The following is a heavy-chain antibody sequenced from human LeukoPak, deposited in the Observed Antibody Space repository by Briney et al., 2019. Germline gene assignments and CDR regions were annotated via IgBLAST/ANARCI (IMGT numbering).Heavy chain of an antibody. J-gene: IGHJ4*02. Sequence: GGSLRLSCAASGFTFSDYYMSWIRQAPGQGLEWVSYISTGSSSTKYADSVRGRFTISRDNAENSLYLQMNSLKAEDTAVYYCGRFTRSGDSVYWGQGTLVTVSS. CDR1: GFTFSDYY. CDR3: GRFTRSGDSVY. CDR2: ISTGSSST. V-gene: IGHV3-11*06. D-gene: IGHD7-27*01.